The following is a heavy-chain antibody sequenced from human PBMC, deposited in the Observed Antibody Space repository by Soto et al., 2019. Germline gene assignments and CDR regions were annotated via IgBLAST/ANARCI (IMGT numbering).Heavy chain of an antibody. V-gene: IGHV3-23*01. D-gene: IGHD2-2*01. CDR3: ADPVPAPTHYDYYDMDV. CDR1: GVTCGDFG. J-gene: IGHJ6*02. CDR2: ISNSGDTI. Sequence: GGFLRVCWGASGVTCGDFGVSWVRQAPREGLEWVSGISNSGDTIYYADSVKGWFTISRDNFKNTLYLQMNSLRADDTAVYYCADPVPAPTHYDYYDMDVWGQGTTVTVSS.